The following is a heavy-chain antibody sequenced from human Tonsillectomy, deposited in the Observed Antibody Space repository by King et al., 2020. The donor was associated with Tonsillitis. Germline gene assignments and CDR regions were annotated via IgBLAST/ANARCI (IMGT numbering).Heavy chain of an antibody. D-gene: IGHD3-10*01. Sequence: QLVQSGGGVVQPGRSLRISWSASGFTFSSYSMHWFRQAPGKGLELVAFIWYYGSNKYYAASVMGLCTIPRDNSKNTLYLQMNSPRAEDTGVYYCARDRYYGSGSYYDYGMDVWGQGTTVTVSS. CDR2: IWYYGSNK. CDR1: GFTFSSYS. CDR3: ARDRYYGSGSYYDYGMDV. V-gene: IGHV3-33*01. J-gene: IGHJ6*02.